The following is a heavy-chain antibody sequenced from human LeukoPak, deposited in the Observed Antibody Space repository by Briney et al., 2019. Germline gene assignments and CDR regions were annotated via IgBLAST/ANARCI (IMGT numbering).Heavy chain of an antibody. J-gene: IGHJ4*02. V-gene: IGHV3-23*01. CDR1: GFTFNTYG. D-gene: IGHD5-24*01. Sequence: GGSLRLSCAASGFTFNTYGMSWVRQAPGKGLEWVSGISGSGGATYYADSVKGRFTVSRDDPHNTLYLQMNSLRAEDTAVYYCAKGRGWLQFFDYWGQGTLVTVSS. CDR3: AKGRGWLQFFDY. CDR2: ISGSGGAT.